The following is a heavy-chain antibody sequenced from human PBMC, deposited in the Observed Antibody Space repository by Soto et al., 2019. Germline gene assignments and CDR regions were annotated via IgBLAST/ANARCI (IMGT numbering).Heavy chain of an antibody. CDR2: IIPIFGTA. CDR3: AREAYGDYVGPLDY. CDR1: GDTFSSYA. J-gene: IGHJ4*02. D-gene: IGHD4-17*01. Sequence: QVQLVQSGAEVKKPGSSVKVSCKASGDTFSSYAISWVRQDPGQGLEWMGGIIPIFGTANYAQKFQGRVTITADESTSTAFMELSSLRSEDTAVYYCAREAYGDYVGPLDYWGQGTLVTVSS. V-gene: IGHV1-69*01.